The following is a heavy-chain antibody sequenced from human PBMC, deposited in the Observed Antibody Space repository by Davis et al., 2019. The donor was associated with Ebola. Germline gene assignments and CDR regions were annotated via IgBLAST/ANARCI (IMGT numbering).Heavy chain of an antibody. Sequence: ASVKVSCKAFGYTFTNYYVHWVRQAPGQGLEWMGWINPNSGGTYYAQKFHGRVTMTRDTSISTAYMELSRLRSDDTAVYYCARGVFSYDGRTYTSANCFDPWGQGTLVTVSS. CDR2: INPNSGGT. CDR1: GYTFTNYY. CDR3: ARGVFSYDGRTYTSANCFDP. D-gene: IGHD3-16*01. J-gene: IGHJ5*02. V-gene: IGHV1-2*02.